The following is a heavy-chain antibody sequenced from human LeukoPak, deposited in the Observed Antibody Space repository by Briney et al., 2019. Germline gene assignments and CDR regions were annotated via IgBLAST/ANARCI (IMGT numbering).Heavy chain of an antibody. J-gene: IGHJ4*02. D-gene: IGHD4-17*01. V-gene: IGHV3-7*01. Sequence: GGSLRLSCAASGFSFSPYWMSWVCQGPGKGLDWVASINPDGSGASYVDSVKGRFIISRDNAQNSLYLQMNSLSAEDTAVYYCARLFGGVTTFDYWGQGILVTVSS. CDR1: GFSFSPYW. CDR2: INPDGSGA. CDR3: ARLFGGVTTFDY.